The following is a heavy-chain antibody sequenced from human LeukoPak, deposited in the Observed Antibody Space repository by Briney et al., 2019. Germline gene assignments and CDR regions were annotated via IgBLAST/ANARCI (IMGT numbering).Heavy chain of an antibody. CDR2: ISSSGDST. Sequence: GGSLRLSCAASGFTFSSYEMNWVRQAPGKGLEWISYISSSGDSTNYAGSVKGRFSISRDNSKNTLYLQMNTLRAEDTAVYYCAKPSSGYFRGFHYWGQGTLVTVSS. V-gene: IGHV3-48*03. CDR1: GFTFSSYE. J-gene: IGHJ4*02. D-gene: IGHD3-22*01. CDR3: AKPSSGYFRGFHY.